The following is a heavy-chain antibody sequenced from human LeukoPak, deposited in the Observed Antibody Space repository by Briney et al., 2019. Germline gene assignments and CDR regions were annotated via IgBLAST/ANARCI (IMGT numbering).Heavy chain of an antibody. V-gene: IGHV3-13*01. CDR1: VLTFSDYD. Sequence: PGGSLTLSCLACVLTFSDYDMHWLRQATGKGLEWVSAIGTAGDSYYTVSVKGRFTISRENAKNSLYLQMNSLRAGDTAVYYCVRVAKERVGGVYYFDYWGQGTPVTVSS. CDR3: VRVAKERVGGVYYFDY. J-gene: IGHJ4*02. D-gene: IGHD1-1*01. CDR2: IGTAGDS.